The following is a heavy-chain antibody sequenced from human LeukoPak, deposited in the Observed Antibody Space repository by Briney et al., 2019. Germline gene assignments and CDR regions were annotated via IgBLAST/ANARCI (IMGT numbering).Heavy chain of an antibody. CDR3: PRLNFDYGDYDAFDI. CDR2: INHSGST. Sequence: SETLSLTCAVYGGSFSGYYWSWIRQPPGKGLEWIGEINHSGSTNYNPSLKSLVTISVDTSKNQFSLKLSSVTAADTAVYYCPRLNFDYGDYDAFDIWGQGTMVTVSS. J-gene: IGHJ3*02. V-gene: IGHV4-34*01. D-gene: IGHD4-17*01. CDR1: GGSFSGYY.